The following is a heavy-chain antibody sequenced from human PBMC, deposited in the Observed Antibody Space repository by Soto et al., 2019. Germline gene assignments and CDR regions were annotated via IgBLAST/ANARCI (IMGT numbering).Heavy chain of an antibody. V-gene: IGHV3-23*01. Sequence: PGGSLRLSCAASVVTFSGYAMSWVRQAPGKGLEWVSAISGSGGSTYYADSVKGRFTISRDNSKNTLYLQMNSLRAEDTAVYYCARDKATTDRTFDYWGQGTLVTVSS. CDR1: VVTFSGYA. CDR2: ISGSGGST. D-gene: IGHD1-1*01. J-gene: IGHJ4*02. CDR3: ARDKATTDRTFDY.